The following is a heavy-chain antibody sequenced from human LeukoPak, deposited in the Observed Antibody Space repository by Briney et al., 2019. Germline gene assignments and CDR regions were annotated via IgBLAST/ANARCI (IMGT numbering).Heavy chain of an antibody. D-gene: IGHD3-22*01. CDR1: GGTFSSYA. V-gene: IGHV1-69*06. Sequence: ASVKVSCKASGGTFSSYAISWVRQAPGQGLEWMGGIIPIFGTANYAQKFQGRVTMTEDTSTDTAYMELSSLRSEDTAVYYCATDVDSSGYYYFFDYWGQGTLVTVSS. J-gene: IGHJ4*02. CDR3: ATDVDSSGYYYFFDY. CDR2: IIPIFGTA.